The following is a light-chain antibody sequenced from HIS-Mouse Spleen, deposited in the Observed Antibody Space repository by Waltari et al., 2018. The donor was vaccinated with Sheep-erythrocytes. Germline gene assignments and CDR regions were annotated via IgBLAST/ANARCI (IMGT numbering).Light chain of an antibody. Sequence: EIVMTQSPATLSVSPGERATLSCRASQSVSSNLAGYQQKPGQAPRLLIYGASTRATGIPARFRGSGSGTEVTLSISSMQSEDFAVYYCQQYNNWPPPYTFGQGTKLEIK. CDR1: QSVSSN. CDR3: QQYNNWPPPYT. V-gene: IGKV3-15*01. J-gene: IGKJ2*01. CDR2: GAS.